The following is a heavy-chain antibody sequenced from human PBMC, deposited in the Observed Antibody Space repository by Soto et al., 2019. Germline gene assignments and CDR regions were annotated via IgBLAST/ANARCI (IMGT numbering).Heavy chain of an antibody. Sequence: QVRLVQSGAEVKKPGASVKVSCQASGYTFSNYVMYWVRQAPGQSLEWVGWINAASGNTKYSQTFQDRVTLTRDTSANTECMEMGSLGLEDTAVYSGAIARASFNFDNWGQGTPVTVSS. CDR3: AIARASFNFDN. CDR2: INAASGNT. CDR1: GYTFSNYV. D-gene: IGHD3-16*02. V-gene: IGHV1-3*01. J-gene: IGHJ4*02.